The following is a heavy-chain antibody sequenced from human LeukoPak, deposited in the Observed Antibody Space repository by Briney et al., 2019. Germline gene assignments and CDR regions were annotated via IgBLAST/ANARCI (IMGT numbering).Heavy chain of an antibody. CDR2: IFDSGTT. CDR3: ARHASITIFGGGVDY. J-gene: IGHJ4*02. CDR1: GGSFSGYY. V-gene: IGHV4-34*12. D-gene: IGHD3-3*01. Sequence: SETLSLTCAVYGGSFSGYYWSWIRQPPGKGLEWIGSIFDSGTTYYNPSLKSRVTISVDTSKNQFSLKLSSVTAADTAVYYCARHASITIFGGGVDYWGQGTLVTVSS.